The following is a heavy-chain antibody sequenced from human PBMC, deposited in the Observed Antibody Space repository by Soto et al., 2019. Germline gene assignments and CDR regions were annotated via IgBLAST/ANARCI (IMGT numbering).Heavy chain of an antibody. V-gene: IGHV4-34*01. CDR1: CGSFSGYY. Sequence: QVQLQQWGAGLLKPSETLSLTCAVYCGSFSGYYWSWIRQPPGKGLEWIGEINHRGSTNDNPSLKGRVTISGDTCKNQCSLELSSVTAADTAVYYCARVYGDGRGAFDIWGQGTMVTVSA. D-gene: IGHD1-20*01. CDR2: INHRGST. CDR3: ARVYGDGRGAFDI. J-gene: IGHJ3*02.